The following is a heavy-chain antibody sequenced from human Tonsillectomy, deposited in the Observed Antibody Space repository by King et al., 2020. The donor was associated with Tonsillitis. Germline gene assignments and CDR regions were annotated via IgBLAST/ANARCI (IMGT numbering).Heavy chain of an antibody. D-gene: IGHD3-22*01. CDR1: GYTFTDYY. V-gene: IGHV1-2*02. CDR3: ARDSYYDGSGYSDS. CDR2: INPNSGGT. Sequence: VQLVESGAEVKKPGASVKVSCEASGYTFTDYYMHWVRQAPGQGLEWMGWINPNSGGTNCSQKFQGRVTMTRDTSINTAYMELSRLRSDDTAVYYCARDSYYDGSGYSDSWGQGTPVTVSS. J-gene: IGHJ4*02.